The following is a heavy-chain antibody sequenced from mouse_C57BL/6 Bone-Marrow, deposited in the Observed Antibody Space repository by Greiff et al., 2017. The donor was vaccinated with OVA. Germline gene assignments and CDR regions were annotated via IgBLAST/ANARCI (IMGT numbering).Heavy chain of an antibody. Sequence: EVKLVESGEGLVKPGGSLKLSCAASGFTFSSYAMSWVRQTPEKRLEWVAYISSGGDYIYYADTVKGRFTISRDNARNTLYLQMSSLKSEDTAMYYCTRDRGGQGWFACWGQGTLVTVSA. CDR2: ISSGGDYI. CDR3: TRDRGGQGWFAC. J-gene: IGHJ3*01. CDR1: GFTFSSYA. D-gene: IGHD3-3*01. V-gene: IGHV5-9-1*02.